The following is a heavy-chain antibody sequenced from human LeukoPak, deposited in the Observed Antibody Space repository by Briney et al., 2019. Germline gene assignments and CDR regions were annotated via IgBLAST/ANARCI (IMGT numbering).Heavy chain of an antibody. V-gene: IGHV4-34*01. Sequence: SETLSLTCAVYGGSFSGYYWTWIRQTPGKGLEWIGEMNPSGSANYNPSLKSRVTISVDTSKNQFSLKLSSVTAADTAVYYCARGRQDVTMIVVVMTAVSYYLDVWGKGTTVTVS. CDR2: MNPSGSA. J-gene: IGHJ6*03. CDR3: ARGRQDVTMIVVVMTAVSYYLDV. D-gene: IGHD3-22*01. CDR1: GGSFSGYY.